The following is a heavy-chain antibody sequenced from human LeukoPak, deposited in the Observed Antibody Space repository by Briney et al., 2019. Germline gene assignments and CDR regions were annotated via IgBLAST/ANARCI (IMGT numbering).Heavy chain of an antibody. CDR3: AKDMRFDWTPYYFDY. J-gene: IGHJ4*02. Sequence: GKSLRLSCAASGFTSSGYPIHWVRQAPGKGLEWVAVISYDGSNKYYADSVKGRFTISRDNSKNTLYLQMNSLRAEDTAVYYCAKDMRFDWTPYYFDYWGQGTLVTVSS. D-gene: IGHD3-9*01. V-gene: IGHV3-30-3*02. CDR2: ISYDGSNK. CDR1: GFTSSGYP.